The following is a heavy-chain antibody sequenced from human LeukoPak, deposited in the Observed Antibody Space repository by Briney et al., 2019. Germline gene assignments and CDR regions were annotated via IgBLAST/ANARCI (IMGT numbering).Heavy chain of an antibody. Sequence: ASVTVSCKASGGTFSSYAISWVRQAPGQGLEWMGGIIPIFGTANYAQKFQGRVTITTDESTSTAYMELSSLRSEDTAVYYCARDRVGYCSSTSCYTFQHWGQGTLVTVSS. CDR1: GGTFSSYA. J-gene: IGHJ1*01. CDR2: IIPIFGTA. V-gene: IGHV1-69*05. D-gene: IGHD2-2*02. CDR3: ARDRVGYCSSTSCYTFQH.